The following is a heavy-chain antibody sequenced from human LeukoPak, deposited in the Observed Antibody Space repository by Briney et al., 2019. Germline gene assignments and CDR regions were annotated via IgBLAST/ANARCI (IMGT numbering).Heavy chain of an antibody. CDR1: GFSLSDYW. V-gene: IGHV3-7*01. J-gene: IGHJ4*02. CDR3: ATMRLDFWSGYYVRGYYLDY. CDR2: IKEYGTEE. Sequence: GGSLRLSCAASGFSLSDYWMGWVRQAPGKGLEWVANIKEYGTEEYYVGSVKGRFTISRDNAKNSLSLQMNSLRAEDTAVYYCATMRLDFWSGYYVRGYYLDYWGQGTLVTVSS. D-gene: IGHD3-3*01.